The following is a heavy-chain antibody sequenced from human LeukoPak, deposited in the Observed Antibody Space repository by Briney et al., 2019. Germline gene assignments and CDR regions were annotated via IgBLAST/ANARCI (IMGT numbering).Heavy chain of an antibody. D-gene: IGHD3-10*01. Sequence: PSETLSPTCTVSGGSISSYYWSWIRQPPGKGLEWIGYIYYSGSTNYNPSLKSRVTISVDTSKNQFSLKLSSVTAADTAVYYCARHGSYYYGSGPSYYGMDVWGQGTTVTVSS. J-gene: IGHJ6*02. CDR1: GGSISSYY. V-gene: IGHV4-59*08. CDR2: IYYSGST. CDR3: ARHGSYYYGSGPSYYGMDV.